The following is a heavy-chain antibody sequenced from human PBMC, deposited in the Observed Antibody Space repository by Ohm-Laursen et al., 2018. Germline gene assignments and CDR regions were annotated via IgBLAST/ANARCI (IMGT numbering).Heavy chain of an antibody. J-gene: IGHJ4*02. CDR3: AKDREWEPEWVDY. CDR2: VNWNGNRK. CDR1: GFTFSSYS. D-gene: IGHD1-26*01. V-gene: IGHV3-23*05. Sequence: SLRLSCAASGFTFSSYSMNWFRQSPAKGLEWVASVNWNGNRKNYAGSVKGRFTISRDNSKNTLYLQMNSLRAEDTAVYYCAKDREWEPEWVDYWGQGTLVTVAS.